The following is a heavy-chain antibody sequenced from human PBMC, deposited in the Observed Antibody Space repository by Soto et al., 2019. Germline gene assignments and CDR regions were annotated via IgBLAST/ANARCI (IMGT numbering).Heavy chain of an antibody. Sequence: EEHLVESGGGLVQPGGSLRLSCAASGFSIRDYWMTWVRRAPGKGLDWVANIKQDGSEKFYVDSLKGRFTISRDNAKNSVYLLMNSLRADDTAVYYCARGKDGRRAGTYYFDMDVWGKGTTVTLSS. J-gene: IGHJ6*03. V-gene: IGHV3-7*01. D-gene: IGHD1-1*01. CDR1: GFSIRDYW. CDR2: IKQDGSEK. CDR3: ARGKDGRRAGTYYFDMDV.